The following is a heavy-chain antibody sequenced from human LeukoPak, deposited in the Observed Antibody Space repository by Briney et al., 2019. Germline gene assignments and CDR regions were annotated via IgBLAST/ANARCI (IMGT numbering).Heavy chain of an antibody. J-gene: IGHJ4*02. CDR3: ARAGSGSCPKYYYFDY. V-gene: IGHV4-59*01. CDR1: GGSISSYY. D-gene: IGHD1-26*01. Sequence: SETLSLTCTVSGGSISSYYWSWLRQPPGKGLEWIGYIYYSGSTNYNPSLKSRVTISVDTSKNQFSLKLSSVTAADTAVYYCARAGSGSCPKYYYFDYWGQGTLVTVSS. CDR2: IYYSGST.